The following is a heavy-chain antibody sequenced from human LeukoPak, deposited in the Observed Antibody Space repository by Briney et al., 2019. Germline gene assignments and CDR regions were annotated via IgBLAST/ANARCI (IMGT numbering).Heavy chain of an antibody. CDR2: SIPIFGTA. CDR3: ARVHVYYYDSSGYYPPIDY. Sequence: ASVKVSCKASGGTFSSYAISWVRQAPGQGLEWRGGSIPIFGTANYAQKFQGRVTITADESTSTAYMELSSLRSEDTAVYYCARVHVYYYDSSGYYPPIDYWGQGTLVTVSS. CDR1: GGTFSSYA. J-gene: IGHJ4*02. V-gene: IGHV1-69*13. D-gene: IGHD3-22*01.